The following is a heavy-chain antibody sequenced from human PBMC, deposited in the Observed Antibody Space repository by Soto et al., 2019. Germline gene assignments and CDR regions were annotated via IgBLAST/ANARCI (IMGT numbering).Heavy chain of an antibody. CDR1: GGSISTHSHY. Sequence: QLQLQESGPGLVKPSETLSLTCTVSGGSISTHSHYWVWIRQPPGQGLEGIATIYYSGTTYYNPSLESRVTISVDTSKNQFSLKLNSVTAADTAVYYGARLRYDFWAFEIWGQGTMVTVSS. CDR2: IYYSGTT. V-gene: IGHV4-39*01. CDR3: ARLRYDFWAFEI. D-gene: IGHD3-3*01. J-gene: IGHJ3*02.